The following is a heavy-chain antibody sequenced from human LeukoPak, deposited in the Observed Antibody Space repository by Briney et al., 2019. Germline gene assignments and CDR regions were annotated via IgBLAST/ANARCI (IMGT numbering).Heavy chain of an antibody. V-gene: IGHV1-2*02. Sequence: ASVKVSCKASGCTFTGYYMHWVRQAPGQGLEWMGWINPNSGGTNYAQKFQGRVTMTRDTSISTAYMELSRLRSDDTAVYYCARDQGYYDSSGYPDYWGQGTLVTVSS. CDR3: ARDQGYYDSSGYPDY. CDR1: GCTFTGYY. J-gene: IGHJ4*02. CDR2: INPNSGGT. D-gene: IGHD3-22*01.